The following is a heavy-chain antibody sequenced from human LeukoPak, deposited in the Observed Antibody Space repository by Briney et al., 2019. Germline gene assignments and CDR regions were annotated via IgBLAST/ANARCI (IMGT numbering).Heavy chain of an antibody. D-gene: IGHD6-19*01. CDR3: ARDGRSSGWYYYYYYYMDV. Sequence: ASVKISCKVSGYTFTDYYMHWVQQAPGKGLEWMGLVDPEDGETIYAEKFQGRVTITADTSTDTAYMELSSLRSEDTAVYYCARDGRSSGWYYYYYYYMDVWGKGTTVTVSS. J-gene: IGHJ6*03. CDR2: VDPEDGET. CDR1: GYTFTDYY. V-gene: IGHV1-69-2*01.